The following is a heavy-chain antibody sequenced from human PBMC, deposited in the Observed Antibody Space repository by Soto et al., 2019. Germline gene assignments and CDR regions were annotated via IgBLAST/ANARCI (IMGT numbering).Heavy chain of an antibody. J-gene: IGHJ4*02. CDR1: GYSFTSHW. D-gene: IGHD4-17*01. CDR2: IYPAESDT. Sequence: GESLKISCKSFGYSFTSHWIGWVRQMPGKGLEWMGIIYPAESDTRYSPSFQGQVTISADNSITTAYLQWSSLKASDTAMYYCARYEATTVTTFLYWGQGTRVTVS. CDR3: ARYEATTVTTFLY. V-gene: IGHV5-51*01.